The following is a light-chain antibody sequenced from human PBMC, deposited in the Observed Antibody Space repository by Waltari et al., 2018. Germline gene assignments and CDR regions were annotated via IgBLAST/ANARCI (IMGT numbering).Light chain of an antibody. CDR3: QQSYSKPPT. Sequence: DIQMTQSPSSLSASVGERVTLTCRASQSISSYLNWYQQKPGKAPKLLIYSASSLQSGVPSRFSGGGSGADFTLTISSLEPEDFATYFCQQSYSKPPTFGGGTKVEI. CDR1: QSISSY. J-gene: IGKJ4*01. V-gene: IGKV1-39*01. CDR2: SAS.